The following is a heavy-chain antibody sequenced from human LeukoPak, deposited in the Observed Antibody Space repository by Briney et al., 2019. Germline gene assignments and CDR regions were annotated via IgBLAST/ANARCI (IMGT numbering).Heavy chain of an antibody. V-gene: IGHV3-23*01. CDR3: AKGETTVVTPGY. CDR1: GFTFTSHA. J-gene: IGHJ4*02. D-gene: IGHD4-23*01. Sequence: GGSLRLSCAASGFTFTSHAMSWVRQAPGKGLEWVSIISGSGDSTYYADSVKGRFTISRDNSKNTLYLQMNSLRAEDTAVYYCAKGETTVVTPGYWGQGTLVTVSS. CDR2: ISGSGDST.